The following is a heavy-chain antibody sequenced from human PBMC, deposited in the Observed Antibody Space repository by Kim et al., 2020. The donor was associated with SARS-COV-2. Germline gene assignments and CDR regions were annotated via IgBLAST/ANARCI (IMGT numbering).Heavy chain of an antibody. V-gene: IGHV3-33*08. CDR1: GFTFSAYV. CDR3: TRDRVPECSSTSCYDYYYYTMDA. CDR2: ISYDGSHK. J-gene: IGHJ6*02. D-gene: IGHD2-2*01. Sequence: GGSLRLSCAASGFTFSAYVMHWVRQAPGKGLEWVAAISYDGSHKYYADSLKGRFTISRDNSKNTLSLRVNSLRAEDTARYYCTRDRVPECSSTSCYDYYYYTMDAWGQGTTVTVSS.